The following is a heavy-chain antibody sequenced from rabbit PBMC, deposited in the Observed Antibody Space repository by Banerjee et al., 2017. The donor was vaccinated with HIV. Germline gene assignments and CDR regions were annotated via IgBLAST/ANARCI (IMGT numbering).Heavy chain of an antibody. CDR1: GFSFSSSYY. Sequence: QSLEESGGDLVKPEGSLTLTCTASGFSFSSSYYMCWVRQAPGKGPECIACIYADRSGSTYYASWAKGRFTISRSSSTTVTLQMTSLTAADTATYFCARNYVNAFDPWGPGTLVTVS. CDR2: IYADRSGST. J-gene: IGHJ2*01. CDR3: ARNYVNAFDP. V-gene: IGHV1S40*01. D-gene: IGHD1-1*01.